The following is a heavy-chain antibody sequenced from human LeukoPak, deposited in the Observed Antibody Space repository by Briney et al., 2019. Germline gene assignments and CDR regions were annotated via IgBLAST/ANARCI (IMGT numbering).Heavy chain of an antibody. CDR1: GFTFNRYW. J-gene: IGHJ4*02. Sequence: TGRSLRLSCAASGFTFNRYWMSWVRQAPGKGLEWVANIKEDGSKKEYVDSVKGRFTISRDNAKNSLYLQMDSLRAEDTAVYYCARRYWYYYDSSGYYGSSQFDYWGQGTLVTASS. D-gene: IGHD3-22*01. CDR3: ARRYWYYYDSSGYYGSSQFDY. CDR2: IKEDGSKK. V-gene: IGHV3-7*01.